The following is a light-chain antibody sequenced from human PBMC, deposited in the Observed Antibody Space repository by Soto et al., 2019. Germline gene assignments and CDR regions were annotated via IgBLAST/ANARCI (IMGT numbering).Light chain of an antibody. CDR1: QSVKTF. CDR2: DAS. V-gene: IGKV3-11*01. CDR3: QQRSNWPPIT. Sequence: EILLTQSPSTLSLSPGEGVTLSCMASQSVKTFLVWYQQRPGQAPRLLIYDASHRAAGIPARFSGSGFGTDFTLTISSLEPEDAAVYYCQQRSNWPPITFGQGTRLEIK. J-gene: IGKJ5*01.